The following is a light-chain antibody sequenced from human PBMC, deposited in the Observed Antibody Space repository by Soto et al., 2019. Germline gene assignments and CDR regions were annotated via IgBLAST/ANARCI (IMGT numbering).Light chain of an antibody. V-gene: IGLV4-69*01. CDR3: QTWGSGIVV. CDR2: LNSDGSH. J-gene: IGLJ2*01. Sequence: QSVLTQSPSASASLGASVKLTCTLSSGHSNYAIAWHQQQSEKGPRYLMKLNSDGSHNKGDGIPDRFSGSSSGAERYLTISSLQSADEADYYCQTWGSGIVVFGGGTKLTVL. CDR1: SGHSNYA.